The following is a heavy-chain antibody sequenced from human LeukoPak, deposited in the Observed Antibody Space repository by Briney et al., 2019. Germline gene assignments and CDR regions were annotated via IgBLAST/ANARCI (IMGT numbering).Heavy chain of an antibody. CDR2: VSYSGNT. V-gene: IGHV4-39*07. Sequence: SETLSLTCAVSGGSITSISYYWGWIRQPPGKGLQWIGSVSYSGNTYYNPSLKSRVTISVDTSKNQFSLKLSSVTAADTAVYYCARVLDDDILTGYTIYYYYYMDVWGKGTTVTISS. CDR1: GGSITSISYY. D-gene: IGHD3-9*01. J-gene: IGHJ6*03. CDR3: ARVLDDDILTGYTIYYYYYMDV.